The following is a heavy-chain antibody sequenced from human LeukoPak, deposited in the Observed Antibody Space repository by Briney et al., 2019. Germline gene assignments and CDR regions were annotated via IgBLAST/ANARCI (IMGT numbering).Heavy chain of an antibody. V-gene: IGHV4-34*01. J-gene: IGHJ4*02. Sequence: PSETLSLTCAVYGESLSRYYWTWIRQPPGKGLEWIGEINHRGDTNYNPPLKSRVTISVDTSKNQFSLKVRSVTAADTGVYYCARPGYCSATTCTGHLDVWGQGTLATVSS. CDR1: GESLSRYY. CDR2: INHRGDT. CDR3: ARPGYCSATTCTGHLDV. D-gene: IGHD2-2*01.